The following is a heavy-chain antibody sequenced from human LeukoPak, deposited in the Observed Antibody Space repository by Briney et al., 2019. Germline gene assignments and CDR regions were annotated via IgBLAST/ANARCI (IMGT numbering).Heavy chain of an antibody. Sequence: PGGSLRLSCTASGFTFSSYGMSWVRQAPGKGLEWVSGISGSGGSTYYADSVKGRFTISRDNSKNTLYLQMNSLRAEDTAVYYCAKGTLPRGYSYGYDLYYFDYWGQGTLVTVSS. CDR3: AKGTLPRGYSYGYDLYYFDY. CDR2: ISGSGGST. D-gene: IGHD5-18*01. J-gene: IGHJ4*02. V-gene: IGHV3-23*01. CDR1: GFTFSSYG.